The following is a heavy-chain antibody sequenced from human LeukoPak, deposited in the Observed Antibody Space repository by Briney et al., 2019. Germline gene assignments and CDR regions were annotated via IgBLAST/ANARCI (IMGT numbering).Heavy chain of an antibody. Sequence: GESLKISCKGSGYSFTSYWIGWVRQIPGKGLEWLGIIYPGDSDTRYSPSFQGQVTISADKSISTAYLQWSSLKASDTAMYYCARPYYYGSGSSPFDYWGQGTLVTVSS. CDR2: IYPGDSDT. J-gene: IGHJ4*02. CDR1: GYSFTSYW. CDR3: ARPYYYGSGSSPFDY. D-gene: IGHD3-10*01. V-gene: IGHV5-51*01.